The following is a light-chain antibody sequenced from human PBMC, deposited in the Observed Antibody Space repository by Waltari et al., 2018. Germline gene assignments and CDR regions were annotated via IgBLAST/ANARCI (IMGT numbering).Light chain of an antibody. CDR2: GNN. CDR3: HSRDASGVGGS. Sequence: SSELTQDPTVSVAMGQTVRITCQGDSLRSYYASWYQQRPGQAPILVFSGNNNRPSGVPDRFACSSSDNTAVLTITGAQAEDEASHYCHSRDASGVGGSFGGGTKLTVL. CDR1: SLRSYY. V-gene: IGLV3-19*01. J-gene: IGLJ2*01.